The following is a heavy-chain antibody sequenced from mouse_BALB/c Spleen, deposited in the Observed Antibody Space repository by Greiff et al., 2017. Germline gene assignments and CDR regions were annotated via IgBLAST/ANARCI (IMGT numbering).Heavy chain of an antibody. CDR1: GFTFSSFG. Sequence: EVMLVESGGGLVQPGGSRKLSCAASGFTFSSFGMHWVRQAPEKGLEWVASISSGGSTYYPDSVKGRFTISRDNARNILYLQMSSLRSEDTAMYYCARAETYYYWGQGTTLTVSS. CDR2: ISSGGST. J-gene: IGHJ2*01. D-gene: IGHD1-1*01. CDR3: ARAETYYY. V-gene: IGHV5-6-5*01.